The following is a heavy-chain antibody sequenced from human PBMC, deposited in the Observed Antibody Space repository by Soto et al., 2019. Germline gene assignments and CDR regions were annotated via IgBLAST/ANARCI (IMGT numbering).Heavy chain of an antibody. CDR2: ISGSGGST. CDR1: GLTFSSYA. D-gene: IGHD3-10*01. J-gene: IGHJ5*02. V-gene: IGHV3-23*01. Sequence: GGSLRLSCAASGLTFSSYAMSWVRQAPGKGLEWVSAISGSGGSTYYADSVKGRFTISRDNSKNTLYLQMNSLRAEDTAVYYCAKYQLYCRGVIQNWFVSWGQGTLVTVSS. CDR3: AKYQLYCRGVIQNWFVS.